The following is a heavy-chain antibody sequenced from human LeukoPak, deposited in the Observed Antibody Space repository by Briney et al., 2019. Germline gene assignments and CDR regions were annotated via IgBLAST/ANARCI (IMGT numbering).Heavy chain of an antibody. V-gene: IGHV4-4*02. Sequence: SGTLSLTCAVSGGSVSSRNWWSWVRQPPGKGLEWIGEIYHSGSTNYNPSLKSRVIISVDKSKNQFSLNLSSVTAADTAVYYCARIPFFYYAMDVWGQGTTVTVSS. CDR3: ARIPFFYYAMDV. J-gene: IGHJ6*02. D-gene: IGHD2-2*02. CDR1: GGSVSSRNW. CDR2: IYHSGST.